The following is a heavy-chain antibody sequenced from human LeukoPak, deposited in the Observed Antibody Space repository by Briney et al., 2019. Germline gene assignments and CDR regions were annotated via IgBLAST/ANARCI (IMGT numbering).Heavy chain of an antibody. CDR3: ARGGWLQPLPFDY. CDR1: GFIFSNYA. Sequence: PGGSLRLSCAASGFIFSNYAIHWVRQAPGRGLEYVSGISSNGGSTYYANSVKGRFTISRDNSKNTLFLQMGRLRSEDMAVYYCARGGWLQPLPFDYWGQGTLVTVSS. CDR2: ISSNGGST. V-gene: IGHV3-64*01. D-gene: IGHD5-24*01. J-gene: IGHJ4*02.